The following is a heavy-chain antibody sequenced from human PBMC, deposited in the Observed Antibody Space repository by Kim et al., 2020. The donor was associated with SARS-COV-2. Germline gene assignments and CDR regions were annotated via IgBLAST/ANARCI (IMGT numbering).Heavy chain of an antibody. J-gene: IGHJ3*02. V-gene: IGHV4-34*01. CDR3: ARGLLIPSSSWYSTRVGALDI. CDR1: GGSFSGYY. CDR2: INHSGST. Sequence: SETLSLICAVYGGSFSGYYWSWIRQPPGKGLEWIGEINHSGSTNYNPSLKSRVTISVDTSKNQFSLKLSSVTAADTAVYYCARGLLIPSSSWYSTRVGALDIWGQGTMVTVSS. D-gene: IGHD6-13*01.